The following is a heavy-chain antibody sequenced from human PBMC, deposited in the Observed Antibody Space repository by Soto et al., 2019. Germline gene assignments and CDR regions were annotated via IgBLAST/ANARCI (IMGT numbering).Heavy chain of an antibody. CDR1: GYAFINYD. CDR2: MNPYSGYT. CDR3: ARTDYAANPSAYNWFDP. V-gene: IGHV1-8*01. J-gene: IGHJ5*02. D-gene: IGHD4-17*01. Sequence: QVQLVQSGAEVKRPGASVKVSCKASGYAFINYDINWVRQAPGQGLEGIGWMNPYSGYTGYAQKFRGRAPLTRTPAIRTAYMELSSLRSDDTAVYYCARTDYAANPSAYNWFDPWGQGTLVSVSS.